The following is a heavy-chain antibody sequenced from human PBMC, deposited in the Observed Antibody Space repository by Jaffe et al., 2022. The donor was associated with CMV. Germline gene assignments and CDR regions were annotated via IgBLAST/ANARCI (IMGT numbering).Heavy chain of an antibody. Sequence: EVQLVESGGGLVKPGGSLRLSCAASGFTFSSYSMNWVRQAPGKGLEWVSSISSSSSYIYYADSVKGRFTISRDNAKNSLYLQMNSLRAEDTAVYYCARDRSGTMIVVAAWAFDIWGQGTMVTVSS. CDR1: GFTFSSYS. J-gene: IGHJ3*02. CDR2: ISSSSSYI. D-gene: IGHD3-22*01. CDR3: ARDRSGTMIVVAAWAFDI. V-gene: IGHV3-21*01.